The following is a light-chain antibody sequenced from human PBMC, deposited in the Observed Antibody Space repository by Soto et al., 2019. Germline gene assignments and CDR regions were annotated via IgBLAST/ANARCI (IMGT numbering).Light chain of an antibody. J-gene: IGKJ1*01. V-gene: IGKV4-1*01. Sequence: DIVMTQSPDSLAVSLGERATINCKSSQSVLYSSNNKNYVAWYQQKPGQPPKLLIYWASTRESGVPDRFSDSGSGTDFTLTISSLQAEDVAVYYCQQYYSTPQTFGQGTKVEIK. CDR2: WAS. CDR3: QQYYSTPQT. CDR1: QSVLYSSNNKNY.